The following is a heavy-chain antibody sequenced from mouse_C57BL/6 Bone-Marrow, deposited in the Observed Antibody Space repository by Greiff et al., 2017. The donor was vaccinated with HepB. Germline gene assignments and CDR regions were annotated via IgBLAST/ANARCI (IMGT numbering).Heavy chain of an antibody. CDR1: GYSITSGYY. CDR3: ARERGEEFDY. V-gene: IGHV3-6*01. J-gene: IGHJ2*01. CDR2: ISYDGSN. Sequence: VQLQQSGPGLVKPSQSLSLTCSVTGYSITSGYYWNWIRQFPGNKLEWMGYISYDGSNNYNPSLKNRISITRDTSKNQFFLKLNSVTTEDTATYYCARERGEEFDYWGQGTTLTVSS.